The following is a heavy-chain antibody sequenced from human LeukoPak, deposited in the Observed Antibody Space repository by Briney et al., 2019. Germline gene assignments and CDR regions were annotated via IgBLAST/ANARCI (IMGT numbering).Heavy chain of an antibody. CDR3: ARRYDFWSGYPPPLDY. Sequence: SETLSLTCAVFGGSFSGYYWNWIRQPPGKGLEWIGQINPSRNTNYNPSLKSRVTISVDTSKKQFSLKLSSVTAADAAVYYCARRYDFWSGYPPPLDYWGQGTLVTVSS. D-gene: IGHD3-3*01. CDR1: GGSFSGYY. CDR2: INPSRNT. V-gene: IGHV4-34*01. J-gene: IGHJ4*02.